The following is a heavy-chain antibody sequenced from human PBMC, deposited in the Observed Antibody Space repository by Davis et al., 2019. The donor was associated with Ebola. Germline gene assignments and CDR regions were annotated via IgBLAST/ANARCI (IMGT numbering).Heavy chain of an antibody. D-gene: IGHD3-10*01. V-gene: IGHV3-48*02. Sequence: GESLKISCAASRFTFSTFSINWFRQAPGKGLEWLSYIGHHNWAIVYADSVKGRFTISRDSAKNSVYLQMNSLRDDDTAVYYCVRDNDASGSYVHADSWGPGTLVIVSS. CDR3: VRDNDASGSYVHADS. CDR1: RFTFSTFS. J-gene: IGHJ4*02. CDR2: IGHHNWAI.